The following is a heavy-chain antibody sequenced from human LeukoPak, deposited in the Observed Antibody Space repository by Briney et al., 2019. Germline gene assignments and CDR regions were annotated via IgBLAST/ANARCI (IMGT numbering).Heavy chain of an antibody. CDR1: GFTFSSYA. Sequence: GGSLRLSCAASGFTFSSYAMSWVRQAPGKGLEWVSAISGSGGSTYYADSVKGRFTTSRDNSKNTLYLQMNSLRAEDTAVYYCAKDRLSYSSGWYCPYWGQGTLVTVSS. V-gene: IGHV3-23*01. CDR2: ISGSGGST. D-gene: IGHD6-19*01. J-gene: IGHJ4*02. CDR3: AKDRLSYSSGWYCPY.